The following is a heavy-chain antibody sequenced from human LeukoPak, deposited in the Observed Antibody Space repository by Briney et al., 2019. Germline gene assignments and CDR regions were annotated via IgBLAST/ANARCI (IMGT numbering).Heavy chain of an antibody. D-gene: IGHD4-17*01. CDR1: GGSISSYY. V-gene: IGHV4-59*12. CDR2: IYYSGST. Sequence: SETLSLTCTVSGGSISSYYWSWIRQPPGKGLEWIGYIYYSGSTNYNPSLKSRVTISVDTSKNQFSLKLSSVTAADTAVYYCARDVYGDSWFDPWGQGTLAAVSS. J-gene: IGHJ5*02. CDR3: ARDVYGDSWFDP.